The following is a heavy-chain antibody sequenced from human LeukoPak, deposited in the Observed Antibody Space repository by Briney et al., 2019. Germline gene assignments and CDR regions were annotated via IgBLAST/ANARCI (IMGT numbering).Heavy chain of an antibody. CDR1: GYTFTSYA. J-gene: IGHJ5*02. V-gene: IGHV1-18*01. Sequence: ASVKVSCKASGYTFTSYAMHWVRQAPGQGLEWMGWISAYNGNTNYAQKLQGRVTMTTDTSTSTAYMELRSLRSDDTAVYYCARIVMVRGASPLKLYNWFDPWGQGTLVTVSS. CDR3: ARIVMVRGASPLKLYNWFDP. D-gene: IGHD3-10*01. CDR2: ISAYNGNT.